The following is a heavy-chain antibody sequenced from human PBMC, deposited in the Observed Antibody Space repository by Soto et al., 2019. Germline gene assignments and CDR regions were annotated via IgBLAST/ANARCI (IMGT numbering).Heavy chain of an antibody. CDR1: GFTLSTNA. Sequence: QVQLVESGGGVVQPGRSLRLSCAASGFTLSTNAIHWVRQAPGKGLEWVAVISYEGSTTYYADSVKGRFTISRDNSKNTLYLQMNSLRAEDKAVYYCAKRFNGWSYYFDYWGQGTLVTVSS. CDR2: ISYEGSTT. D-gene: IGHD6-19*01. V-gene: IGHV3-30-3*02. J-gene: IGHJ4*02. CDR3: AKRFNGWSYYFDY.